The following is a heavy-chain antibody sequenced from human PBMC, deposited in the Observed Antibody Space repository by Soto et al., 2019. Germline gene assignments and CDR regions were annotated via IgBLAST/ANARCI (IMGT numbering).Heavy chain of an antibody. J-gene: IGHJ5*02. Sequence: VXLQQXXAGLLKPSXTLSLTCAVYGGSXXXXXXXXXRQPPGKGLEWIGEINHSGSTNYNPSLKSRVTISVDTSKNQFSLKLSXVTAADTAVYYCARWGGRALNTTNWFDPWGQGTLVTVSS. D-gene: IGHD3-16*01. CDR2: INHSGST. V-gene: IGHV4-34*01. CDR1: GGSXXXXX. CDR3: ARWGGRALNTTNWFDP.